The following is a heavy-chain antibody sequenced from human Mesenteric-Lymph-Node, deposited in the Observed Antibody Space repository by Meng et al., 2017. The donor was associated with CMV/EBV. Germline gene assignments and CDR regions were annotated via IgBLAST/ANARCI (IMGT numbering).Heavy chain of an antibody. D-gene: IGHD6-13*01. CDR1: GGTFSSFA. CDR2: IIPIFGTP. Sequence: CKASGGTFSSFAFSWVRQAPGQGLEWMGVIIPIFGTPKYAQKFQGRVTITTDESTNTAYMELTNLRSEDTAVYYCARSPIALTGTGVYWGQGTLVTVSS. J-gene: IGHJ4*02. V-gene: IGHV1-69*05. CDR3: ARSPIALTGTGVY.